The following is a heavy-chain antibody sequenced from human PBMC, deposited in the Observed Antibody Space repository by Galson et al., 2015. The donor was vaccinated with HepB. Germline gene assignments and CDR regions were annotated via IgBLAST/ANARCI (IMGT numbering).Heavy chain of an antibody. J-gene: IGHJ6*02. CDR3: ARDLVATIKIYYYYYGMDV. V-gene: IGHV1-18*04. CDR2: ISAYNGNT. Sequence: SVKVSCKASGYTFTSYGISWVRQAPGQGLEWMGWISAYNGNTNYAQKLQGRVTMTTDTSTSTAYMELRSLRSDDTAVYYCARDLVATIKIYYYYYGMDVWGQGTTVTVSS. D-gene: IGHD5-12*01. CDR1: GYTFTSYG.